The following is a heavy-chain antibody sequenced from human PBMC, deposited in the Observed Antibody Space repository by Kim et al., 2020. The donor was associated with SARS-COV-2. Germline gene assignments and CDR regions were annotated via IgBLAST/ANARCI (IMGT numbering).Heavy chain of an antibody. CDR3: ARIAGTMISSNYYYYAMD. Sequence: ASVKVSCGASGYIFTNYGISWVRQAPGQGLEWMGWIATYKDKRTNYSPRFQGRVTMTTDTSRGTAYMELRSLRSDDTAMYYCARIAGTMISSNYYYYAMD. CDR2: IATYKDKRT. J-gene: IGHJ6*01. V-gene: IGHV1-18*01. D-gene: IGHD3-16*01. CDR1: GYIFTNYG.